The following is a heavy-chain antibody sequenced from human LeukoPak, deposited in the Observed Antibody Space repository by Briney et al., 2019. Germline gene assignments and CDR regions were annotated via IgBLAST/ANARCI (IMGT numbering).Heavy chain of an antibody. J-gene: IGHJ4*02. Sequence: SVKVSCKASGGTFSSYAISWVRQAPGQGLEWMGGIIPIFGTANYAQKFQGRVTITADKSTSTAYMELSSLRSEDTAVYYCARWSGGYNHSFDYWGQGTLVTVSS. CDR1: GGTFSSYA. CDR2: IIPIFGTA. CDR3: ARWSGGYNHSFDY. D-gene: IGHD5-24*01. V-gene: IGHV1-69*06.